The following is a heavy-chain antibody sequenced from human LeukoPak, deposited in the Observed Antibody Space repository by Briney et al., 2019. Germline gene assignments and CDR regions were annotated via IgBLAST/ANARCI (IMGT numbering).Heavy chain of an antibody. Sequence: ASVKVSCKPSGYTFTGYYMHSERQTPGQGLEWMGWINPNSGGTNYAQKFQGRVTMTRDTSISTAYMELSRLRSDDTAVYYCARGMEPYYYMDVWGKGTTVTVSS. CDR2: INPNSGGT. V-gene: IGHV1-2*02. CDR3: ARGMEPYYYMDV. CDR1: GYTFTGYY. D-gene: IGHD1-26*01. J-gene: IGHJ6*03.